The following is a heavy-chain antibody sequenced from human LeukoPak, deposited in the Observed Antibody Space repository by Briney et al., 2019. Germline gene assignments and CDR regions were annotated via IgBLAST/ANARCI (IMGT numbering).Heavy chain of an antibody. V-gene: IGHV4-31*11. J-gene: IGHJ3*02. CDR2: IYYSGDT. CDR1: GGSINTGAYY. D-gene: IGHD2-2*01. CDR3: AREDQGNAFDI. Sequence: SQTLSLTCAVSGGSINTGAYYWSWIRQHPEKGLEWIGYIYYSGDTLYNPSLKRRVIVSLDMSKNQFSLRLDSVTAADTAVYYCAREDQGNAFDIWGQGTMVTVSS.